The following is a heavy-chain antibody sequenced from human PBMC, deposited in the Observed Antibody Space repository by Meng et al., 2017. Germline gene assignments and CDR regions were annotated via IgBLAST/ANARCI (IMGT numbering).Heavy chain of an antibody. J-gene: IGHJ2*01. CDR1: GYTFTSYG. V-gene: IGHV1-18*01. Sequence: QVQRWVCGDEVETPGASVKVSCKASGYTFTSYGISWVRQAPGQGLEWMGWISAYNGNTNYAQKLQGRVTMTTDTSTSTAYMELRSLRSDDTAVYYCARGGSRYYGDYNWYFDLWGRGTLVTVSS. CDR2: ISAYNGNT. CDR3: ARGGSRYYGDYNWYFDL. D-gene: IGHD4-17*01.